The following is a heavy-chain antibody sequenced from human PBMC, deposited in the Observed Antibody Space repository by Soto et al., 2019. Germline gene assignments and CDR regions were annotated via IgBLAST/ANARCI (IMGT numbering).Heavy chain of an antibody. J-gene: IGHJ4*02. Sequence: SETLSLTCTVSGGSISSGDYYWSWIRQPPGTGLEWIGYIYYSGSTYYNPSLESRVTISVDTSKNQFSLNLSSVTAADTAVYYCARAGSSGYSYFDYWGQGTLVT. CDR3: ARAGSSGYSYFDY. D-gene: IGHD3-22*01. CDR1: GGSISSGDYY. V-gene: IGHV4-30-4*01. CDR2: IYYSGST.